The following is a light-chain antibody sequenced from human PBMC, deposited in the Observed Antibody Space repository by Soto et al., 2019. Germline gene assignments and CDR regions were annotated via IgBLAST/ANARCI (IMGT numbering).Light chain of an antibody. CDR3: SSYAGNKNV. V-gene: IGLV2-8*01. Sequence: QSVLTQPPSASGSPGQSVTISCTGTSSDVGGYNYVSWYQQHPGKAPKLMIYEVSKRPSGVPDRFSGSKSGNTASLTVSGLQAEDEADYYCSSYAGNKNVFGTGTKVNVL. CDR1: SSDVGGYNY. J-gene: IGLJ1*01. CDR2: EVS.